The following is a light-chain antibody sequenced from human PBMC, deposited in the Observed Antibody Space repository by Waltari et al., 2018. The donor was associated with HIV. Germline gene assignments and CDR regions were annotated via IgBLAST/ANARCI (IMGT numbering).Light chain of an antibody. CDR2: GNT. J-gene: IGLJ1*01. CDR1: SSNIGAGYD. V-gene: IGLV1-40*01. Sequence: QSVLTQPPSVSGAPGQRVTISCTGSSSNIGAGYDVHWSPQLQGTAPKLLICGNTNRPPGCPARFSGSKSGTSASLAITGLQAEDEADYYCQSYDSSLSAFVFGTGTKVTVL. CDR3: QSYDSSLSAFV.